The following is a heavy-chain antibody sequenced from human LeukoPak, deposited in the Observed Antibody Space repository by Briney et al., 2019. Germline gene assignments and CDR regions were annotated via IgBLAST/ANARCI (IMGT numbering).Heavy chain of an antibody. Sequence: PSETLSLTCTVSGGSISSYYWSWIRQPPGKGLEWIGYIYYSGSTNYNPSLKSRVTISVDTSKNQFSLKLSSVTAADTAVYYCARGRSSMVRGYYYYYMDVWSKGTTVTISS. D-gene: IGHD3-10*01. V-gene: IGHV4-59*01. CDR2: IYYSGST. CDR1: GGSISSYY. J-gene: IGHJ6*03. CDR3: ARGRSSMVRGYYYYYMDV.